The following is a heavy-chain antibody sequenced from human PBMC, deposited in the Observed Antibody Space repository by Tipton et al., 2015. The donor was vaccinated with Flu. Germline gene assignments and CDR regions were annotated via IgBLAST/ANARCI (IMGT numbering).Heavy chain of an antibody. J-gene: IGHJ3*02. D-gene: IGHD3-22*01. V-gene: IGHV4-61*02. CDR2: IYTSGST. CDR3: AREGFYSSGYRTGDAFGI. CDR1: GGSISSGSYY. Sequence: TLSLTCTVSGGSISSGSYYWSWIRQPAGKGLEWIGRIYTSGSTNYNPSLKSRVTISVDTSKNQFSLKLSSVTAADTAVYYCAREGFYSSGYRTGDAFGIWGQGTMVTVSS.